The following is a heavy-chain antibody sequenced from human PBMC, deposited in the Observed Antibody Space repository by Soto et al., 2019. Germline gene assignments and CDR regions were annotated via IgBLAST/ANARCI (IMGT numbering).Heavy chain of an antibody. Sequence: PGGSLRLSCAASRFTVSSNYMNWVRQAPGKGLEWLSVIFPGGSTYYADSVKGRFTISRDNSKSTLYLQMNSLTIEDTAVYYCVGYCPYIELHGYPDYWGQGTLVTVSS. V-gene: IGHV3-66*02. D-gene: IGHD6-13*01. CDR1: RFTVSSNY. CDR3: VGYCPYIELHGYPDY. CDR2: IFPGGST. J-gene: IGHJ4*02.